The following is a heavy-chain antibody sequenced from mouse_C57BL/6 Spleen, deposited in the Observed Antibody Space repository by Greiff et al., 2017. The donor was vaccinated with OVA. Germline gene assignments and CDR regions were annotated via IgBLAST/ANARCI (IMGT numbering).Heavy chain of an antibody. CDR3: ARGQHRLDYYAMDY. CDR2: IDPSDSYT. J-gene: IGHJ4*01. CDR1: GYTFTSYW. D-gene: IGHD3-2*02. Sequence: QVQLQQPGAELVMPGASVKLSCKASGYTFTSYWMHWVKQRPGQGLEWIGEIDPSDSYTNYNQKFKGKSTLTVDKSSSTAYMQLSSLTSEDSAVYFCARGQHRLDYYAMDYWGQGTSVTVSS. V-gene: IGHV1-69*01.